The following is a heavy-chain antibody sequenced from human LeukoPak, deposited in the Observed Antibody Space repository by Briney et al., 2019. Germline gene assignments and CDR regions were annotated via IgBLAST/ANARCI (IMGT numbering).Heavy chain of an antibody. Sequence: GGSLRLSCAPSGVTFSSYSMNTVRQAAGNGVEGGSYISSSSSTIYYAASVKGRFTISRDNAKNSLYLHMNSLSAEDTAVYYCARDYPYYYYMDVWGKGTTVTVSS. CDR3: ARDYPYYYYMDV. J-gene: IGHJ6*03. CDR2: ISSSSSTI. CDR1: GVTFSSYS. V-gene: IGHV3-48*04.